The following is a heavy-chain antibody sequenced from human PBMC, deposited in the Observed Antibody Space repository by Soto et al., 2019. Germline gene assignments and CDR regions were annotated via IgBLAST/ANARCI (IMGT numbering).Heavy chain of an antibody. Sequence: PSETLPLSCTVAGGYISYYYWSWIRQPPGKGLEWIGYIYYSGGTNYNPSLKSRITISIDTSKKQFSLKLSSVTAADTAVYYCAKYDSFLPYWGQGTLVTVSS. CDR1: GGYISYYY. V-gene: IGHV4-59*08. CDR3: AKYDSFLPY. CDR2: IYYSGGT. J-gene: IGHJ4*02. D-gene: IGHD2-15*01.